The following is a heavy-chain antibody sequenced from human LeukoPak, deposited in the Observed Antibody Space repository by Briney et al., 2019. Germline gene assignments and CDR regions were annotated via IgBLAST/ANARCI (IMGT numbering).Heavy chain of an antibody. CDR1: GFTFSSYG. D-gene: IGHD2-2*01. J-gene: IGHJ4*02. Sequence: GGSLRLSCAASGFTFSSYGMHWVRQAPGKGLEWVAVISYDGSNKYYADSVKGRFTISRDNSKNTLYLQMNSLRAEDTAVYYCANTLTDCSSTSCSYYFDYWGQGTLVTVSS. CDR3: ANTLTDCSSTSCSYYFDY. V-gene: IGHV3-30*18. CDR2: ISYDGSNK.